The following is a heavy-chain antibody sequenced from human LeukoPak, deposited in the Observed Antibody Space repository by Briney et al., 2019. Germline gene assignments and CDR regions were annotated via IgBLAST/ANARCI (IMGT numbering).Heavy chain of an antibody. Sequence: SETLSLTCTVSGGSISIYYWSWIRQPAGKGLEWIGRIYTSGSTNYNPSLKSRVTTSVDTSKNQFSLKLSSVTAADTAVYYCARNQAARPFDYWGQGTLVTVSS. V-gene: IGHV4-4*07. D-gene: IGHD6-13*01. CDR1: GGSISIYY. CDR2: IYTSGST. CDR3: ARNQAARPFDY. J-gene: IGHJ4*02.